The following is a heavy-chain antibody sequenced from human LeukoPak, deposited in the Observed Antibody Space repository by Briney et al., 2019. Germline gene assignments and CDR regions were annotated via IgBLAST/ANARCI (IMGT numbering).Heavy chain of an antibody. CDR2: IYHSGST. CDR1: GGSISSGGYY. Sequence: PSETLSLTCTVSGGSISSGGYYWSWIRQPPGKGLEWIGYIYHSGSTYYNPSLKSRVTISVDRSKNQFSLKLSSVTAADTAVYYCARAYSSGWPNFDYWGQGTLVTVSS. CDR3: ARAYSSGWPNFDY. D-gene: IGHD6-19*01. J-gene: IGHJ4*02. V-gene: IGHV4-30-2*01.